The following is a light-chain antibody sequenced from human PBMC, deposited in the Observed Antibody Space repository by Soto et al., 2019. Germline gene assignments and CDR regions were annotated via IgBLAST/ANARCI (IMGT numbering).Light chain of an antibody. V-gene: IGLV2-14*03. Sequence: QSALTQPASVSGSPGQSITISCAGTSADIGAFNYVSWYQHHPGKAPKLLIYDVSDRPSGVSTRFSASKSANTASPTISGLQADDEGDYYCSSYSTNSALVFGGGTKLTVL. CDR3: SSYSTNSALV. J-gene: IGLJ2*01. CDR2: DVS. CDR1: SADIGAFNY.